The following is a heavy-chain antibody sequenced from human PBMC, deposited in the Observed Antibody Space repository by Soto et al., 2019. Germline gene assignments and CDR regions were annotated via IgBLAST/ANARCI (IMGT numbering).Heavy chain of an antibody. Sequence: GSLRLSCAASGFTFSDHYMDWVRQASGKGLEWVGRIRNKANSYTAEYAASVKGRFTISRDDSKNSLYLQMNSLKIEDTALYYCVRAGTGYQLDYWGQGTLVTVS. D-gene: IGHD3-9*01. V-gene: IGHV3-72*01. CDR3: VRAGTGYQLDY. CDR1: GFTFSDHY. CDR2: IRNKANSYTA. J-gene: IGHJ4*02.